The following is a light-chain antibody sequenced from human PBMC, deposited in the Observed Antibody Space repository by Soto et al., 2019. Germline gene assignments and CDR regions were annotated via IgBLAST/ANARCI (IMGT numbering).Light chain of an antibody. CDR2: NDG. J-gene: IGLJ2*01. V-gene: IGLV3-21*04. Sequence: SYELTQSPSVSVAPGKTARITCGGNNIGGKSVHWYQLKPGQAPVLIIYNDGDRPSGIPERFSGSNSGNTATLTVSWVEAGDEADYYCQVWGSNADPYVLFGGGTKLTVL. CDR3: QVWGSNADPYVL. CDR1: NIGGKS.